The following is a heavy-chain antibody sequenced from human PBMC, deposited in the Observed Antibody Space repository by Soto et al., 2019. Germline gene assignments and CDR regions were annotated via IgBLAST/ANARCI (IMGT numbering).Heavy chain of an antibody. CDR2: MWFHETNK. V-gene: IGHV3-33*06. J-gene: IGHJ3*02. CDR1: GFTFRNYC. Sequence: GGSLSLSCAASGFTFRNYCMHWVRQAPGKGLEWVAVMWFHETNKYYADSVKGRFTISRDDSKSTLYLQMNSLRAEDTAVYYCAKKMFADTSGYRPNDVFDIWGQGTMVTVSS. CDR3: AKKMFADTSGYRPNDVFDI. D-gene: IGHD3-22*01.